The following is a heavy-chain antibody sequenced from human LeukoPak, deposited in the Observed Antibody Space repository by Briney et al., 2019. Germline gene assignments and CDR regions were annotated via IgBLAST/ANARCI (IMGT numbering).Heavy chain of an antibody. Sequence: ASVKVSCKASGYTFTSYYMHWVRQAPGQGLEWMGIINPSGGSTSYAQKFQGRVTMTTDTSTSTVYMELRKLRSDDTAVYYCTRDPGMATTPFYWGQGTLVTVSS. CDR1: GYTFTSYY. J-gene: IGHJ4*02. D-gene: IGHD5-24*01. CDR3: TRDPGMATTPFY. V-gene: IGHV1-46*01. CDR2: INPSGGST.